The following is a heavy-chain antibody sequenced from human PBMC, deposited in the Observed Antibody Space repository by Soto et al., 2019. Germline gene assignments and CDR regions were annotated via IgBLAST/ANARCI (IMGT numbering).Heavy chain of an antibody. V-gene: IGHV5-51*01. CDR3: ARQSGGVYNSVYYFDY. J-gene: IGHJ4*02. CDR1: GYRFTSYW. Sequence: RGESLKISCKGSGYRFTSYWIGWVRQMPGKGLEWMGIIYPGDSDTRYSPSFQGQVTISADKSTSTAYLQWSSLRASDTAMYYCARQSGGVYNSVYYFDYWGQGTLVTVSS. CDR2: IYPGDSDT. D-gene: IGHD2-8*01.